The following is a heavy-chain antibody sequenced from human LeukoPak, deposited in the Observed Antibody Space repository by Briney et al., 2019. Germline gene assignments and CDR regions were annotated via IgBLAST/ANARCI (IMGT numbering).Heavy chain of an antibody. V-gene: IGHV3-23*01. D-gene: IGHD3-22*01. CDR1: GFTFSSYG. CDR3: TRDRYYDTSGYYYTSDAFDI. CDR2: ISGSGGST. J-gene: IGHJ3*02. Sequence: GGTLRLSCAASGFTFSSYGMSWVRQAPGKGLEWVSAISGSGGSTYYADSVKGRFTISRDNAKNSLYLQMNSLRAEDTAVYYCTRDRYYDTSGYYYTSDAFDIWGQGTMVTVSS.